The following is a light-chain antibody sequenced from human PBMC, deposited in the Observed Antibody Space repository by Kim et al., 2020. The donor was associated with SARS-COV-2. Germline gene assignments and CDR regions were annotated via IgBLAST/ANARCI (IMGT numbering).Light chain of an antibody. J-gene: IGKJ5*01. CDR2: DAS. CDR1: QNVGTY. Sequence: EIVLTQSPATLSLSPGERATLSCRASQNVGTYLAWYQQKPGQVPRLFIYDASNKASGIPARFSGSGSGTDFSLTISSLGPEDFAIYYCQQRTNWPITFGQGTRLEIK. CDR3: QQRTNWPIT. V-gene: IGKV3-11*01.